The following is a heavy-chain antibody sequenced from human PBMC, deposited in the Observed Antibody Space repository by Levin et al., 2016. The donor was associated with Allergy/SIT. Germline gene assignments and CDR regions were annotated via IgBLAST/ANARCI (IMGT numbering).Heavy chain of an antibody. CDR3: AKVGGYCSGGSCYPPHFDY. V-gene: IGHV3-23*01. D-gene: IGHD2-15*01. Sequence: GGSLRLSCAASGFTFSSYSMNWVRQAPGKGLEWVSAISGSGGSTYYADSVKGRFTISRDNSKNTLYLQMNSLRAEDTAVYYCAKVGGYCSGGSCYPPHFDYWGQGTLVTVSS. CDR1: GFTFSSYS. CDR2: ISGSGGST. J-gene: IGHJ4*02.